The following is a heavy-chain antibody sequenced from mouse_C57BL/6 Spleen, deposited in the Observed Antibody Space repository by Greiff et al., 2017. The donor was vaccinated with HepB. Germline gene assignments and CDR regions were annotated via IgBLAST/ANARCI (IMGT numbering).Heavy chain of an antibody. V-gene: IGHV5-16*01. J-gene: IGHJ4*01. D-gene: IGHD2-5*01. CDR1: GFTFSDYY. CDR2: INYDGSST. CDR3: ARERSYYSNYGEMDY. Sequence: EVQLVESEGGLVQPGSSMKLSCTASGFTFSDYYMAWVRQVPEKGLEWVANINYDGSSTYYLDSLKSRFIISRDNAKNILYLQMSSLKSEDTATYYCARERSYYSNYGEMDYWGQGTSVTVSS.